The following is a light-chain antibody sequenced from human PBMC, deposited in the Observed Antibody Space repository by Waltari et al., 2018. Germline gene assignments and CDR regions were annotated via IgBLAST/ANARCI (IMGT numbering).Light chain of an antibody. V-gene: IGLV2-18*02. J-gene: IGLJ2*01. CDR2: EVS. Sequence: QSALTQPPSVSGSPGQSVTISCTGSSSDVGRYNRVSWYQQPPGTAPKLMIYEVSNRPSGVPDRFSGSKSGNTASLTISGLQAEDEADYYCSSYTSSSMVVFGGGTKLTVL. CDR1: SSDVGRYNR. CDR3: SSYTSSSMVV.